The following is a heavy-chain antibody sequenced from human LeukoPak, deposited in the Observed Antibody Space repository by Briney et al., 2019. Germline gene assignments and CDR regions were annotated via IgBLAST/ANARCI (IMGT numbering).Heavy chain of an antibody. CDR3: ARDKQHSYGRYFDH. Sequence: SETLSLTCSVSGGSISTYYWNWIRKPPGRGLEWIGYMQSTGNSRYSPSLKSRVAIFIDTSKNQVVLNLNSVTAADTAVYYCARDKQHSYGRYFDHWGQGMVVTVSS. J-gene: IGHJ4*02. CDR2: MQSTGNS. CDR1: GGSISTYY. V-gene: IGHV4-59*01. D-gene: IGHD5-18*01.